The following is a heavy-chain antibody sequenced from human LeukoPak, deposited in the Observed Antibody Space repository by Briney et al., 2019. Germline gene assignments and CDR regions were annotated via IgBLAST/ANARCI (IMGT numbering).Heavy chain of an antibody. J-gene: IGHJ1*01. CDR2: ISSSRSSYI. V-gene: IGHV3-21*01. CDR3: ARDPPSFQY. CDR1: GFTFSNYN. Sequence: PGGSLRLSCAASGFTFSNYNMDWVRQAPGKGLEWVSTISSSRSSYIYYADSVKGRFTISRDNAKNSLYLQMSSLRAEDTAVYYCARDPPSFQYWGQGTLVTVSA.